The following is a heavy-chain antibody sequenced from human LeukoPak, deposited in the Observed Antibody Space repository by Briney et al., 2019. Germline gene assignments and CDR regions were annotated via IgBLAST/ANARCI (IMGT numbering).Heavy chain of an antibody. CDR1: GFTVSSNY. CDR3: ATGSSWYVAPFDY. J-gene: IGHJ4*02. CDR2: IYSGGST. D-gene: IGHD6-13*01. Sequence: GGSLRLSCAASGFTVSSNYMSWVRQAPGKGLEWVSVIYSGGSTYYADSVKGRFTISRDNSKNTLYLQMNSLRAEDTAVYYCATGSSWYVAPFDYWRQGTLVTVSS. V-gene: IGHV3-53*01.